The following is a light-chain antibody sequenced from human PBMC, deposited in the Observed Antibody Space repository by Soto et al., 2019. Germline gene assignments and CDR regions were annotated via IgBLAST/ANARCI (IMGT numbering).Light chain of an antibody. Sequence: SALTQPASVSGSPGQSITISCTGTSSDVGSYNLVSWYQQHPGKAPKLMIYESSKRPSGVSNRFSGSKSGNTASLTISGVQAEDEADYYCCSYAGSSTVVFGGGTKLTVL. V-gene: IGLV2-23*01. CDR1: SSDVGSYNL. J-gene: IGLJ2*01. CDR3: CSYAGSSTVV. CDR2: ESS.